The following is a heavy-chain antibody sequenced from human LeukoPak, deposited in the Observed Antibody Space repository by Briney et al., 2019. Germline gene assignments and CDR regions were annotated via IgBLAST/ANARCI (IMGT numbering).Heavy chain of an antibody. J-gene: IGHJ6*02. V-gene: IGHV1-69*05. CDR1: GGTFSSYA. CDR2: IIPIFGTA. CDR3: ARDQEGFIGNYFGMDV. Sequence: ASVKVSCKASGGTFSSYAISWVRQAPGQGLEWMGGIIPIFGTANYAQKVQDRVTMTTDTSTSTAYMELRSLTSDDTAVYYCARDQEGFIGNYFGMDVWGQGTTVTVSS. D-gene: IGHD1-1*01.